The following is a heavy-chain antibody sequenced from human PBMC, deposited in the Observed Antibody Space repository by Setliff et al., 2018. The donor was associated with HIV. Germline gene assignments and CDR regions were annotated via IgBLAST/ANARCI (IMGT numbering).Heavy chain of an antibody. D-gene: IGHD3-22*01. CDR2: IYYSGST. V-gene: IGHV4-61*01. Sequence: SETLSLTCTVSGGSISSGSYYWSWIRQPPGKGLEWIGYIYYSGSTNYNPSLKSRITISVDTSKNQFSLKLSSVTAADTAVYYCAREATYYYDGSGYYYFDYWGRGTLVTVSS. CDR3: AREATYYYDGSGYYYFDY. J-gene: IGHJ4*02. CDR1: GGSISSGSYY.